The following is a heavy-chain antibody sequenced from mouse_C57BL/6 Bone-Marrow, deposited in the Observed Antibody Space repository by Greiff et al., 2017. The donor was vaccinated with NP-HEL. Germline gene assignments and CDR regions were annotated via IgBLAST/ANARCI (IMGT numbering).Heavy chain of an antibody. CDR1: GFTFTDYY. CDR2: IRNKANGYTT. J-gene: IGHJ4*01. CDR3: ARYFYGSSYGAMDY. V-gene: IGHV7-3*01. D-gene: IGHD1-1*01. Sequence: DVQLVESGGGLVQPGGSLSLSCAASGFTFTDYYMSWVRQPPGKALEWLGFIRNKANGYTTEYSASVKGRSTISRDNSQIILYLQMNALRAEDSATYYCARYFYGSSYGAMDYWGQGTSVTVSS.